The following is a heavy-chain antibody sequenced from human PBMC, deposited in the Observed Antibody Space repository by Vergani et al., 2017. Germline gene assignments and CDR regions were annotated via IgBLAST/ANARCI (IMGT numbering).Heavy chain of an antibody. CDR1: GFTFSSFA. J-gene: IGHJ4*02. Sequence: QVQLVESVGSVVQPGRSLRLSCAASGFTFSSFAMHWVRQAPGKGLEWVAVISYDGSNKYYADSVKGRFTISRDNSKNTLYLQMNSLRAEDTAVYYCAKEGGGYCSGGTCYPEYWGQGTLVIVSS. V-gene: IGHV3-30-3*02. CDR2: ISYDGSNK. CDR3: AKEGGGYCSGGTCYPEY. D-gene: IGHD2-15*01.